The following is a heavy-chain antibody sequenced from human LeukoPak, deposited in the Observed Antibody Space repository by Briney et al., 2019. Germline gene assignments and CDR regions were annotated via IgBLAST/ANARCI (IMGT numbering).Heavy chain of an antibody. CDR1: GFTFDSYW. J-gene: IGHJ4*02. CDR2: IKQDGNEK. V-gene: IGHV3-7*01. CDR3: TRDPLTQNDY. Sequence: GGSLRLSCAASGFTFDSYWMSWVRQAPGKGLEWVAKIKQDGNEKYYVDSVKGRFTIYRDNAENSLYLQMNSLRAEDTAVYYCTRDPLTQNDYWGQGTLVTVSS. D-gene: IGHD1-14*01.